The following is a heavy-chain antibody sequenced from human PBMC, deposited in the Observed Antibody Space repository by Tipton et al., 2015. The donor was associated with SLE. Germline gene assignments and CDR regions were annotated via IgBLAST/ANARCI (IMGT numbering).Heavy chain of an antibody. CDR1: GGSITSHY. CDR2: IYETGTV. Sequence: GLVKPSETLSLACTVSGGSITSHYWSWIRQPAGKGLEWIGRIYETGTVNYNRSLKRRVTISGDTSKNQVSLKLSSVTAADTAMYYCARGLYAGVSAAGLWGQGTLVTVSS. V-gene: IGHV4-4*07. D-gene: IGHD6-13*01. J-gene: IGHJ4*02. CDR3: ARGLYAGVSAAGL.